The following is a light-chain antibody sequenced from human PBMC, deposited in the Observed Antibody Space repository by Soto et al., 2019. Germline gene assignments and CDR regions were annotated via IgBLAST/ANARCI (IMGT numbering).Light chain of an antibody. V-gene: IGKV3-11*01. CDR3: QQRSACSWT. J-gene: IGKJ1*01. CDR2: DAS. CDR1: QTINKY. Sequence: EVVLTQSPATLSLSPGERATLSCKASQTINKYLVWLQQKPGQAPRLLISDASKSATGIPARFRGSGSGTDFTLTISSLEPEDSAIYYCQQRSACSWTFGQGTKVEIK.